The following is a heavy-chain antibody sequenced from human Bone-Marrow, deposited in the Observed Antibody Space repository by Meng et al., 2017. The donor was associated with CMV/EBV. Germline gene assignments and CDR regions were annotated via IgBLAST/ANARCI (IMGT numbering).Heavy chain of an antibody. J-gene: IGHJ6*02. CDR1: GYTFTGYY. CDR3: ARDFWVDSGYSYYYGMDV. V-gene: IGHV1-2*02. CDR2: INPNSGGT. Sequence: ASVKVSCKASGYTFTGYYMHWVRQAPGQGLEWMGWINPNSGGTNYAQKFQGRVTMTRDTSISTAYMELSRLRSDDTAVYYCARDFWVDSGYSYYYGMDVWGQGTTVTVSS. D-gene: IGHD3-22*01.